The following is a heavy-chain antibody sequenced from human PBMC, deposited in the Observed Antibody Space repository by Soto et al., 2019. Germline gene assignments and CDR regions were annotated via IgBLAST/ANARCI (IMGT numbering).Heavy chain of an antibody. Sequence: GGLKRLSSAASEFTFSSYGMHWIRQAPGKGLVWVAVISSDGSNKYYADSVKGRFTISRDNSKNTLYLQMNSLRAEDTAVYYCARASRFDSDFDYWGQGTLVTVSS. CDR3: ARASRFDSDFDY. J-gene: IGHJ4*02. CDR2: ISSDGSNK. V-gene: IGHV3-33*08. D-gene: IGHD3-9*01. CDR1: EFTFSSYG.